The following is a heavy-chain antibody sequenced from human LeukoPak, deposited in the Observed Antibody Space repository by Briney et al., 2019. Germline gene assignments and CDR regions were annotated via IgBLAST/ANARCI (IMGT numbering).Heavy chain of an antibody. CDR2: INPNSGGT. CDR1: GYTFTGYY. D-gene: IGHD2-21*02. CDR3: ARGFACGGDCYHVGFDY. J-gene: IGHJ4*02. V-gene: IGHV1-2*02. Sequence: ASVKVSCKATGYTFTGYYMHWVRQAPGQGLEWMGWINPNSGGTNYAQKFQGRVTMTRDTSISTAYMELSRLRSDDTAVYCCARGFACGGDCYHVGFDYWGQGTLVTVSS.